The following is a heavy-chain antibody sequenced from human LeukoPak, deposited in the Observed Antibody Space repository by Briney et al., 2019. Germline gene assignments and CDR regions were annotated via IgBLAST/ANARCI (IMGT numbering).Heavy chain of an antibody. D-gene: IGHD1-26*01. CDR3: ARDRIRSSFYSGSLH. Sequence: ASVKVSCKASGYTFTGYYMHWVRQAPGQGLEWMGWISAYNGNTNYAQKLQGRVTMTTDTSTSTAYMELRSLRSDDTAVYYCARDRIRSSFYSGSLHWGQGTLVTVSS. V-gene: IGHV1-18*04. CDR2: ISAYNGNT. J-gene: IGHJ4*02. CDR1: GYTFTGYY.